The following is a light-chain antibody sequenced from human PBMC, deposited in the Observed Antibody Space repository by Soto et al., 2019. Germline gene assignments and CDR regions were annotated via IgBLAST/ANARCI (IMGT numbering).Light chain of an antibody. V-gene: IGKV1-5*01. CDR1: QSISNW. J-gene: IGKJ4*01. CDR2: DAS. Sequence: DIQVTQSPSTLSASVGDRVTITCRASQSISNWLAWFQQKPGKAPKPLIYDASNLESGVPSRFSGSGSGTEFTLAISSLQPDDFATYYCQQYKTSSTFGGGTKVEIK. CDR3: QQYKTSST.